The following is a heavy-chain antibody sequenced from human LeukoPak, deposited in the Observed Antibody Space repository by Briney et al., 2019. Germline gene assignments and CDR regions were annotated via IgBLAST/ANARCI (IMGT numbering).Heavy chain of an antibody. CDR3: ASRDYSSYYYMDV. J-gene: IGHJ6*03. CDR2: INPNSGGT. D-gene: IGHD2-15*01. V-gene: IGHV1-2*02. Sequence: ASVKVSCKASGYTFTGYYTHWVRQAPGQGLEWMGWINPNSGGTNYAQKFQGRVTITRDTSISTAYMELSRLRSDDTAVYYCASRDYSSYYYMDVWGKGTTVTISS. CDR1: GYTFTGYY.